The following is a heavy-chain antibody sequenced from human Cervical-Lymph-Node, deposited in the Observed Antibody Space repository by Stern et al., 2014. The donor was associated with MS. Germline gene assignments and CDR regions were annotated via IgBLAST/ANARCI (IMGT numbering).Heavy chain of an antibody. CDR3: ALKGFTMVHYYYYYGMDV. CDR2: IVPIFGTA. CDR1: GGTFSSYA. D-gene: IGHD3-10*01. V-gene: IGHV1-69*01. Sequence: VQLVESGAEVKKPGSSVKVSCKASGGTFSSYAISWVRQAPGQGLEWMGGIVPIFGTANYAQKFQGRVTIIEDEATSKAYMELSSLRSEDTAVYYCALKGFTMVHYYYYYGMDVWGQGTTVTVSS. J-gene: IGHJ6*02.